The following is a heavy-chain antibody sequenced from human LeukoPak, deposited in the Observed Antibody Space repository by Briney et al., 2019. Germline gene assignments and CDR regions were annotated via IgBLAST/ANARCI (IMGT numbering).Heavy chain of an antibody. Sequence: PGGSLRLSCAASGFTFSSYSMNWVRQAPGKGLEWVSGINWNGGSTGYADSVKGRFTISRDNAKNSLYLQMNSLRAEDTALYYCVGGLTAAGTPAADAFDIWGQGTMVTVSS. J-gene: IGHJ3*02. CDR1: GFTFSSYS. CDR3: VGGLTAAGTPAADAFDI. CDR2: INWNGGST. D-gene: IGHD6-13*01. V-gene: IGHV3-20*04.